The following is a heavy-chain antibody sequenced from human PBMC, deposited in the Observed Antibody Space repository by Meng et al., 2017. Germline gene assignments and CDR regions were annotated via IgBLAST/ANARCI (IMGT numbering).Heavy chain of an antibody. V-gene: IGHV1-18*01. CDR1: GYTFTSYG. J-gene: IGHJ1*01. D-gene: IGHD4-11*01. Sequence: QVQLGQCGAEVKKPGASVKVSCKASGYTFTSYGISWVRQAPGQGLEWMGWISAYNGNTNYAQKLQGRVTMSTDTSTSTAYMELRSLRSDDTAVYYCAQTTVTTYSEYFQHWGQGTLVTVSS. CDR3: AQTTVTTYSEYFQH. CDR2: ISAYNGNT.